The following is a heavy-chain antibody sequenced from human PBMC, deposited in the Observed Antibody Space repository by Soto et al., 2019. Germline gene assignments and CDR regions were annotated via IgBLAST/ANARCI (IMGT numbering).Heavy chain of an antibody. CDR3: ARDRLRYNWNDFPYYDYGMDV. CDR2: ISYDGSNK. CDR1: GFTFSSYA. Sequence: QVQLVESGGGVGQPGRSLRLSCAASGFTFSSYAMHWVRQAPGKGLEWVAVISYDGSNKYYADSVKGRFTISRDNSKNTLYLQMNSLRAEDTAVYYCARDRLRYNWNDFPYYDYGMDVWGQGPTVTVSS. V-gene: IGHV3-30-3*01. D-gene: IGHD1-1*01. J-gene: IGHJ6*02.